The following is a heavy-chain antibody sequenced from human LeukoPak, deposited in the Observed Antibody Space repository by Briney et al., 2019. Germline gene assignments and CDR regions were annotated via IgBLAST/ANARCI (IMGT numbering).Heavy chain of an antibody. Sequence: SVKVSCTASGGTFSSYAISWVRQAPGQGLEWMGGIIPIFGTANYAQKFQGRVTITADKSTSTAYMELSSLRSEDTAVYYCARGTYYDSSAYSGVRLFDYWGQGTLVTVSS. CDR3: ARGTYYDSSAYSGVRLFDY. CDR1: GGTFSSYA. J-gene: IGHJ4*02. D-gene: IGHD3-22*01. V-gene: IGHV1-69*06. CDR2: IIPIFGTA.